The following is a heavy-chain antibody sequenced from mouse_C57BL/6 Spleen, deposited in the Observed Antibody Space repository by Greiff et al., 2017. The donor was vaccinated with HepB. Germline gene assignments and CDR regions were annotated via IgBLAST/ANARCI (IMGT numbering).Heavy chain of an antibody. Sequence: VQLQQSGAELVRPGASVTLSCKASGYTFTDYEMHWVKQTPVHGLEWIGAIDPETGGTAYNQKFKGKAILTADKSSSTAYMELRSLTSEDSAVYYCTRSLYGNYVFAYWGQGTLVTVSA. CDR3: TRSLYGNYVFAY. CDR1: GYTFTDYE. V-gene: IGHV1-15*01. CDR2: IDPETGGT. D-gene: IGHD2-1*01. J-gene: IGHJ3*01.